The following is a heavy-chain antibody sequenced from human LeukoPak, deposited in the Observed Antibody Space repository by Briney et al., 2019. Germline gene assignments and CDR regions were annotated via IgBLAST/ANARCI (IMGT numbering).Heavy chain of an antibody. CDR2: IWYDGSNI. J-gene: IGHJ4*02. Sequence: GRSLRLSCAASGFTFSSYGFHWVRQAPGKGLEWVAVIWYDGSNIHYAESVKGRFTISRDNSRDTLYLHMNSLRPEDTAVYYCARDSYTGMFDYWGQGTLVTVSS. V-gene: IGHV3-33*01. CDR1: GFTFSSYG. D-gene: IGHD3-16*01. CDR3: ARDSYTGMFDY.